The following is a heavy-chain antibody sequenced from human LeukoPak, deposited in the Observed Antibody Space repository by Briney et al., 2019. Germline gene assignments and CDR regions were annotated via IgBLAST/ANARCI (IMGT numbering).Heavy chain of an antibody. CDR3: ARPRIVGARAFDY. J-gene: IGHJ4*02. CDR1: GDSVSSYY. V-gene: IGHV4-34*01. D-gene: IGHD1-26*01. Sequence: SETLSLTCTISGDSVSSYYWSWIRQPPGKGLEWIGEINHSGSTNYNPSLKSRVTISVDTSKNQFSLKLSSVTAADTAVYYCARPRIVGARAFDYWGQGTLVTVSS. CDR2: INHSGST.